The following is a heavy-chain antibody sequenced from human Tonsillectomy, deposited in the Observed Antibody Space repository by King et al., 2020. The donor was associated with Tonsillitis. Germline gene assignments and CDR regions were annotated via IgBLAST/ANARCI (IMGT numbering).Heavy chain of an antibody. CDR2: IIPIFGTA. CDR3: ARARSSSGWNDAFDI. J-gene: IGHJ3*02. CDR1: GGTFSSYA. Sequence: QLVQSGAEVKKPGSSVKVSCKASGGTFSSYAITWVRQAPGQGLEWMGGIIPIFGTANHAQEFPGRVTFTADESTNTVYMELSSLRSEDTAVYYCARARSSSGWNDAFDIWGQGTKVTVSS. D-gene: IGHD6-19*01. V-gene: IGHV1-69*01.